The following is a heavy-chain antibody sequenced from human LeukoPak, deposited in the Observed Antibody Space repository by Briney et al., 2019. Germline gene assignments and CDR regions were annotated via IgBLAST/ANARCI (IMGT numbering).Heavy chain of an antibody. Sequence: PGGSLRLSCAASGFTFSSYAMSWVRQAPGKGLEWVSAISGSGGSTYYADPVKGRFTISRDNSKNTLYLQMNSLRAEDTAVYYCAKDLGGHDSSGDYWGQGTLVTVSS. CDR3: AKDLGGHDSSGDY. CDR2: ISGSGGST. V-gene: IGHV3-23*01. D-gene: IGHD3-22*01. J-gene: IGHJ4*02. CDR1: GFTFSSYA.